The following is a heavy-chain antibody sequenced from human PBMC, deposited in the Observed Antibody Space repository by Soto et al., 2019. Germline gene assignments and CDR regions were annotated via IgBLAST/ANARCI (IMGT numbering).Heavy chain of an antibody. D-gene: IGHD1-26*01. CDR3: ATDPNSGSYFDY. J-gene: IGHJ4*02. CDR2: ISYDGSNK. CDR1: GFTFSSYG. V-gene: IGHV3-30*03. Sequence: QVQLVESGGGVVQPGRSLRLSCAASGFTFSSYGMHWVRQAPGKGLEWVAVISYDGSNKYYADSVKGRFTISRDNSKNTLYLQMNSLRAEDTAVYYCATDPNSGSYFDYWGQGTLVTVSS.